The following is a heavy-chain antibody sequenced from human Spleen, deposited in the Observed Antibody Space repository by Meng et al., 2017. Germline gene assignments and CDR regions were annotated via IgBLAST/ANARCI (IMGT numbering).Heavy chain of an antibody. CDR2: INHSGSS. CDR3: TTYEYGDSDGDY. Sequence: VPLQQWGAGLLKPSETLSLTCAVSGGSFTAYYWSWIRQPPGKGLEWVGDINHSGSSNYNPSLKSRVTMSVDTSKNQFSLKLSSVTAADTAIYYCTTYEYGDSDGDYWSQGTLVTVSS. V-gene: IGHV4-34*01. D-gene: IGHD4-17*01. J-gene: IGHJ4*02. CDR1: GGSFTAYY.